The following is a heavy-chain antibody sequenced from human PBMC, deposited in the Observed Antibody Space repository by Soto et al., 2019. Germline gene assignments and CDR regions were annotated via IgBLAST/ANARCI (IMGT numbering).Heavy chain of an antibody. CDR1: GFTFSSYW. Sequence: EVQLVESGGGLVQPGGSLRLSCAAFGFTFSSYWMSWVRQAPGKGLEWVANIKQDGSEKYYVDSVKGRFTISRDNAKNSLYLQMNSLRAEDTAVYYCARDGVGATPVGEYYYYYYGMDVWGQGTTVTVSS. CDR2: IKQDGSEK. J-gene: IGHJ6*02. CDR3: ARDGVGATPVGEYYYYYYGMDV. D-gene: IGHD1-26*01. V-gene: IGHV3-7*03.